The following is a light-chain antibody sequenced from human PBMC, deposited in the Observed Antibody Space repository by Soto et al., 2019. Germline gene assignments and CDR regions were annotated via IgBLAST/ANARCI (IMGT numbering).Light chain of an antibody. J-gene: IGKJ1*01. V-gene: IGKV3-15*01. CDR1: QSVSTN. CDR3: QHYNKWPPWT. CDR2: GAS. Sequence: EIEMTQSPATLSVSPGERATLSCRGSQSVSTNVAWYQQKPGQAPRLLIYGASIRATTTPAKFSGSGSGTEFTLTISSLQSKDFAVYYCQHYNKWPPWTFGQGTKVDI.